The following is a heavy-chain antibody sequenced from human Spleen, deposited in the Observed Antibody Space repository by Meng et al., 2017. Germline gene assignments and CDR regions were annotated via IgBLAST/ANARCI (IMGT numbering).Heavy chain of an antibody. CDR3: ARLYSSSEGRH. V-gene: IGHV3-23*01. Sequence: EVQLLESGGGLVPPGGSLRLSCVAAGFTFSDYPMSWVRQAPGKGLEWVSTIAAADDTAYYADSVKGRFTISRDNSKNTLYLQMDSLRADDTAIFYCARLYSSSEGRHWGQGALVTVSS. D-gene: IGHD6-6*01. CDR1: GFTFSDYP. CDR2: IAAADDTA. J-gene: IGHJ4*02.